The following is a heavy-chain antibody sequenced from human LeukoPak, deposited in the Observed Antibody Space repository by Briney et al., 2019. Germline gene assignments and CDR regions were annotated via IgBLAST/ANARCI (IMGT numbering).Heavy chain of an antibody. J-gene: IGHJ4*02. Sequence: PGGSLRVSCAASGFTFSDYYMSWIRQAPGKGLEWVSYISSSGSTIYYADSVKGRFTISRDNAKNSLYLQMNSLRAEDTAVYYCARSHGVVVAATPYWGQGTLVTVSS. CDR2: ISSSGSTI. CDR1: GFTFSDYY. V-gene: IGHV3-11*01. D-gene: IGHD2-15*01. CDR3: ARSHGVVVAATPY.